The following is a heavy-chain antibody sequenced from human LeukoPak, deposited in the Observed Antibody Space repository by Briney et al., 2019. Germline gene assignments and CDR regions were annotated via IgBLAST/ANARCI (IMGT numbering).Heavy chain of an antibody. J-gene: IGHJ4*02. CDR2: ISGSGITT. D-gene: IGHD6-19*01. CDR1: GFTFSSYA. CDR3: AKASYVSGWGPYY. Sequence: EGSLRLSCAASGFTFSSYAMSWVRQAPGKGLEWVSAISGSGITTYYADSVKGRFTISRDNSKNTLYLQMNSLRAEDTAVYYCAKASYVSGWGPYYWGQGTLVTVSS. V-gene: IGHV3-23*01.